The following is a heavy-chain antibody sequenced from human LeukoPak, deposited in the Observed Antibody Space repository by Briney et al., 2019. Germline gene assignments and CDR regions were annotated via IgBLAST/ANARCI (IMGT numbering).Heavy chain of an antibody. CDR3: ARDRGEPEYSSSSWPDY. CDR2: ISAYNGNT. CDR1: GYTFTSYG. V-gene: IGHV1-18*01. Sequence: GASVKVSCKASGYTFTSYGISWVRQAPGQGLEWMGWISAYNGNTNYAQKLQGRVTMTTDTSTSTAYMELRSLRSDDTAVYYCARDRGEPEYSSSSWPDYWGQGTLVTVSS. J-gene: IGHJ4*02. D-gene: IGHD6-6*01.